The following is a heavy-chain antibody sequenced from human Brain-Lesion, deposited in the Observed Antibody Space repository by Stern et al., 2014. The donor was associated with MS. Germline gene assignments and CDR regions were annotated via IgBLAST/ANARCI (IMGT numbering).Heavy chain of an antibody. J-gene: IGHJ1*01. D-gene: IGHD6-13*01. V-gene: IGHV3-7*01. CDR3: ARIGYSSSWYSPVGFFQH. CDR1: GFTFNSYW. CDR2: IKEDGSEK. Sequence: EVQLVESGGGLVQPGGSLRLSCTASGFTFNSYWMSWVRQDPGKGLEWVANIKEDGSEKYYVESVKGRFTVSRDNAKNSMYLQMNSLRVDDTATYYCARIGYSSSWYSPVGFFQHWGQGTLVTVSS.